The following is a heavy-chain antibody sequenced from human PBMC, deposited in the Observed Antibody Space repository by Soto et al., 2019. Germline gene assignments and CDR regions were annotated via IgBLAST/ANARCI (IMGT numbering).Heavy chain of an antibody. J-gene: IGHJ4*02. CDR1: GFIFGNFG. CDR2: ISGDGNDK. V-gene: IGHV3-30*03. D-gene: IGHD1-26*01. CDR3: VQGASAAHQPLDS. Sequence: QVQLVESGGGVVQPGRSLRLSCAASGFIFGNFGMHWVRRAPGKGLEWVAVISGDGNDKYYPDSMKGRFTISRDNFNNTLYLQLNSLRPEDTAVYHCVQGASAAHQPLDSWGQGVLVTVSS.